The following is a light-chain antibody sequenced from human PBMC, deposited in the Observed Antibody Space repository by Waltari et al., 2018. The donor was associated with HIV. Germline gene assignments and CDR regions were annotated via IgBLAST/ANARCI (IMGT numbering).Light chain of an antibody. CDR1: SSNLGSNS. J-gene: IGLJ2*01. CDR2: NNN. V-gene: IGLV1-44*01. Sequence: QSVLTQPPSTSGTPGQRVTISCSGGSSNLGSNSVNWYQQFPGTDPKLLIQNNNQRPAGVPDQFSGSKSGTSASLDISGLQSEDEAHYYCAAWDDRLNGLVFGGGTKLTVL. CDR3: AAWDDRLNGLV.